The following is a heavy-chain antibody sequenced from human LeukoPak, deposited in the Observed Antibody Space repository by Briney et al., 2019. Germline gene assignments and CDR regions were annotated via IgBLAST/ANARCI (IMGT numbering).Heavy chain of an antibody. D-gene: IGHD3-16*01. Sequence: GVSLRLSCAASGFTFSSYSMNWVPHAPGKGLEWVSSISSSSSYIYYADSVKGRFTISRDNAKNSLYLQMNSLRAEDTAVYYCARDRGRNARRYYYYYYMDVWGKGTTVTVSS. V-gene: IGHV3-21*01. J-gene: IGHJ6*03. CDR3: ARDRGRNARRYYYYYYMDV. CDR2: ISSSSSYI. CDR1: GFTFSSYS.